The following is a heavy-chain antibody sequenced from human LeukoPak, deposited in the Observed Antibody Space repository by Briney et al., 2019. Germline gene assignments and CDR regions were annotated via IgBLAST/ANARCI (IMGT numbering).Heavy chain of an antibody. D-gene: IGHD3-10*01. V-gene: IGHV4-34*01. CDR2: INHSGST. J-gene: IGHJ5*02. CDR1: GGSISSYY. CDR3: ARGRNYYGSGSYQNWFDP. Sequence: SETLSLTCTVSGGSISSYYWSWIRQPPGKGLEWIGEINHSGSTNYNPSLKSRVTISVDTSKNQFSLKLSSVTAADTAVYYCARGRNYYGSGSYQNWFDPWGQGTLVTVSS.